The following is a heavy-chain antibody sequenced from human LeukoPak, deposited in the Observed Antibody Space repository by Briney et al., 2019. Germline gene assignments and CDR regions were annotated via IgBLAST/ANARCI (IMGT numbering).Heavy chain of an antibody. Sequence: SETLSLTCTVSGYSISSGYYWGWIRQPPGKGLEWIGSIYHSGSTYYNPSLKGRVTISVDTSKNHFSLKLSSVTAADTAVYYCASGQRWQLGDYWGQGTLVTVSS. CDR2: IYHSGST. D-gene: IGHD6-6*01. V-gene: IGHV4-38-2*02. CDR3: ASGQRWQLGDY. J-gene: IGHJ4*02. CDR1: GYSISSGYY.